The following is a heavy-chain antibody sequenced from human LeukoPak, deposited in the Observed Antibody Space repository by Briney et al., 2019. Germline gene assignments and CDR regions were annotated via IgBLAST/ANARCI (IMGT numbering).Heavy chain of an antibody. Sequence: SVKVSCKASGGTFSSHAISWVRQAPGQGLEWMGGIIPIFGTANYAQKFQGRVTITADESTSTAYMELSSLRSEDTAVYYCASSYDILTGYLDYDAFDIWGQGTMVTVSS. CDR1: GGTFSSHA. CDR3: ASSYDILTGYLDYDAFDI. CDR2: IIPIFGTA. V-gene: IGHV1-69*01. D-gene: IGHD3-9*01. J-gene: IGHJ3*02.